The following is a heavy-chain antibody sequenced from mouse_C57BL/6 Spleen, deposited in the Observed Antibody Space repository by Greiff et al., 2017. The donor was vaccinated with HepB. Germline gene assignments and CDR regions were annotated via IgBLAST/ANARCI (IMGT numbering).Heavy chain of an antibody. D-gene: IGHD2-9*01. CDR3: AREAYYGYDRYAMDY. CDR2: ISYDGSN. CDR1: GYSITSGYY. J-gene: IGHJ4*01. V-gene: IGHV3-6*01. Sequence: EVQVVESGPGLVKPSQSLFLTCSVTGYSITSGYYWNWIRQFPGNKLEWMGYISYDGSNNYNPSLKNRISITRDTSKNQFFLKLNSVTTEDTATYYCAREAYYGYDRYAMDYWGQGTSVTVSS.